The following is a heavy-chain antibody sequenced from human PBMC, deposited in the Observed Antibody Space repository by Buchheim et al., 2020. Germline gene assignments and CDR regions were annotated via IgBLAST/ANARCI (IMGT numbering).Heavy chain of an antibody. Sequence: EVHLVESGGGLVQPGGSLRLSCAASGFTFSDYEMNWVRQAPGKGLEWVSYISSVGTTIYYADSVKGRFTISRDNAKNSLYLQMNSLRAEDTAVYYCAKDTDSSSWFDYWGQGTL. D-gene: IGHD6-13*01. CDR3: AKDTDSSSWFDY. J-gene: IGHJ4*02. CDR1: GFTFSDYE. V-gene: IGHV3-48*03. CDR2: ISSVGTTI.